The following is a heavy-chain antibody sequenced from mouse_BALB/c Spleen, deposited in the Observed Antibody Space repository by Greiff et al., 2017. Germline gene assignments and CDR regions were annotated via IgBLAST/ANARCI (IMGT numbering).Heavy chain of an antibody. CDR1: GFTFSSYG. CDR2: ISSGGRYT. D-gene: IGHD2-3*01. CDR3: ARSYDGYNGGAMEY. J-gene: IGHJ4*01. Sequence: EVKVVESGGDLVTPGGSLKLSCAASGFTFSSYGLSWVRQTPDKRLGWVATISSGGRYTYYPDSVKGRFTISRDNAKNTLYLKMSSLKSEDTAMYYCARSYDGYNGGAMEYWGQGTSVTGSA. V-gene: IGHV5-6*01.